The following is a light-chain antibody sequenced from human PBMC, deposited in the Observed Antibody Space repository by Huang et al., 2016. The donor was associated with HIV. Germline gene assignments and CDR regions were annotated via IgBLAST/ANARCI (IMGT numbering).Light chain of an antibody. Sequence: EIVMTQSPDTLSVSPGDRVSLSCRASQSITHSLAWYQQKPGQPPRLLFYDASTRAPGISARFRGGGSGTDFTLTISSLQSEDVGIYYCQQYSNWPRGTFGQGTRVQIK. J-gene: IGKJ1*01. V-gene: IGKV3-15*01. CDR2: DAS. CDR3: QQYSNWPRGT. CDR1: QSITHS.